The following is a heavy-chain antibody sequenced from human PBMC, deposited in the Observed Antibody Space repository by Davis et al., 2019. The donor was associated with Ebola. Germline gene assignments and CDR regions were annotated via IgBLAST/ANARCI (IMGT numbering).Heavy chain of an antibody. V-gene: IGHV3-7*01. CDR2: IKEDGGEK. J-gene: IGHJ3*02. CDR1: GLIFNNYW. D-gene: IGHD3-22*01. Sequence: GGSLRLSCAASGLIFNNYWMSWIRQAPGKGPEWVAIIKEDGGEKYYVDSVKGRFTISRDNAKNSLFLEMNSLRAEDTAVYYCAGAEVVVITTDAFDIWGQGTMVTVSS. CDR3: AGAEVVVITTDAFDI.